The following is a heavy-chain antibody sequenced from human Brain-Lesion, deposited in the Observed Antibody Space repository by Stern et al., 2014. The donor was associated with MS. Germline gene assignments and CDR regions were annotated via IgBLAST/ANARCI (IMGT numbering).Heavy chain of an antibody. CDR3: ARHDSVPRPSQLYSARDRGPGYFDY. CDR2: IYYSGFT. Sequence: QVQLVESGPGLVKPSETLSLTCTVSGGSISSSTYYWAWIRQPPGKGLEWIGNIYYSGFTYYNPSLKMRVTISVDMSKNQFSLKLSSVTAADTAIYYCARHDSVPRPSQLYSARDRGPGYFDYWGQGTLVTVSS. CDR1: GGSISSSTYY. V-gene: IGHV4-39*01. J-gene: IGHJ4*02. D-gene: IGHD1-26*01.